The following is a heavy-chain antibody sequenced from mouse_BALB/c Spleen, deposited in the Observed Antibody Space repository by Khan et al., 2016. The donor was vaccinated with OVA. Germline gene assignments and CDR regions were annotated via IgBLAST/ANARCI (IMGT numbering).Heavy chain of an antibody. CDR2: INYSGGT. V-gene: IGHV3-2*02. CDR1: GYSITSDYA. J-gene: IGHJ3*01. CDR3: TGWFAY. Sequence: EVQLQESGPGLVKPSQSLSLTCTVTGYSITSDYAWNWIRQFPGNKLECMGYINYSGGTSYLPSLKSRTYITRDTSKNQYFLQLNSVTTEDSATYYGTGWFAYWGKGTLVTVS.